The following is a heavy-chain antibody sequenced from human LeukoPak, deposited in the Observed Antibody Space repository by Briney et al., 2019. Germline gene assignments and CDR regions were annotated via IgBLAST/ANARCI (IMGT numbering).Heavy chain of an antibody. J-gene: IGHJ4*02. CDR2: MNPNSGNT. CDR3: ARATGKDILTGRKLDN. D-gene: IGHD3-9*01. V-gene: IGHV1-8*01. Sequence: ASVKDSCKASGYTFTSYDINWVRQATGQGLEWMGWMNPNSGNTGYAQKFQGRVTMTRNTSISIAYMELSSLRSDDTAVYYCARATGKDILTGRKLDNWGQGTLVTVSS. CDR1: GYTFTSYD.